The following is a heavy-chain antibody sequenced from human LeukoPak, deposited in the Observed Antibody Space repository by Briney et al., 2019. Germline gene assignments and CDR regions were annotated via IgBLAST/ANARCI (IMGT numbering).Heavy chain of an antibody. CDR2: ISAYNGNT. J-gene: IGHJ5*02. Sequence: ASVKVSCKASGYTFTSYGISWVRQAPGQGLEWMGWISAYNGNTNYAQKLQGRVTMTTDTSTSTAYMELRGLRSDDTAVYYCARDGLRFLEWLLGDNWFDPWGQGTLVTVSS. CDR3: ARDGLRFLEWLLGDNWFDP. D-gene: IGHD3-3*01. V-gene: IGHV1-18*01. CDR1: GYTFTSYG.